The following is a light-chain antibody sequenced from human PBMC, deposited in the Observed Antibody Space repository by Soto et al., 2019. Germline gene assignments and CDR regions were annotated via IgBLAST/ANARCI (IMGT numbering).Light chain of an antibody. CDR1: HSISSW. Sequence: DIQMTQSPSTLSASVGDRVTITCRASHSISSWLAWYQQKPGKAPKLLIYDASSLQSGVPSRFSGSGSGTEFTLTISSLQPDDFATYYCQQYKSYSPLTSGGGTKVEIK. CDR2: DAS. V-gene: IGKV1-5*01. CDR3: QQYKSYSPLT. J-gene: IGKJ4*01.